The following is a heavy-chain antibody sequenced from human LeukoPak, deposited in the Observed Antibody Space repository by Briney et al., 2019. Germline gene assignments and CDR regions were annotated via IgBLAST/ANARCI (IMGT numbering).Heavy chain of an antibody. J-gene: IGHJ4*02. CDR1: GYSFTNYW. V-gene: IGHV5-51*01. CDR3: ARLNDMIIDY. CDR2: IYPDDSRT. Sequence: GESLKISCRVSGYSFTNYWIGWVRQMPGKGLEWVAIIYPDDSRTNYSPSFQGHVTISVDRSINTAYLQWSSLRASDTAMYYCARLNDMIIDYWGQGTLVTVSS. D-gene: IGHD3-22*01.